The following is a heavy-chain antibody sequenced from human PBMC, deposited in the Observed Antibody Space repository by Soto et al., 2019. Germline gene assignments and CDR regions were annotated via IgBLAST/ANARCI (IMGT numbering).Heavy chain of an antibody. J-gene: IGHJ4*02. V-gene: IGHV3-23*01. CDR1: GFTFSTYA. Sequence: EVQLLESGGGLVQPGGSLRLSCAASGFTFSTYAMIWVRQAPGKGLEWVSVITGSGGSTYYADSVKGRFTISRDTSKNPLFLQMNSLRAEDTAVYYCAKDRYGDYGGIDYWGQGTMVTASS. CDR2: ITGSGGST. D-gene: IGHD4-17*01. CDR3: AKDRYGDYGGIDY.